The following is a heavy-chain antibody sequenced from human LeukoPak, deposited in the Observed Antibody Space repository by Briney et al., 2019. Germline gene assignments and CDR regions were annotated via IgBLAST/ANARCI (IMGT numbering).Heavy chain of an antibody. CDR1: GFTFSSYA. CDR2: IIANGDTT. V-gene: IGHV3-23*01. D-gene: IGHD2-2*01. J-gene: IGHJ4*02. Sequence: GGSLRLSCAASGFTFSSYAMTWVRQAPGKGLEWVSAIIANGDTTYYADSVKGRFTISRDNSKNTLYLQMNSLRAEDTTVYYCARDRCSSSSCHFDYWGQGTLVTGSS. CDR3: ARDRCSSSSCHFDY.